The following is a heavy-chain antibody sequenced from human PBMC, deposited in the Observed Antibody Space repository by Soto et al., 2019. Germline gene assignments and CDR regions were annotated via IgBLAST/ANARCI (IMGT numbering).Heavy chain of an antibody. D-gene: IGHD2-8*01. V-gene: IGHV1-58*01. J-gene: IGHJ6*02. CDR3: AADRCTNGVCYYYYGMDV. CDR1: GFIFTSSA. CDR2: IVVGSGNT. Sequence: SVKVSCKASGFIFTSSAVQWVRQARGQRLEWIGWIVVGSGNTNYAQKFQERVTITRDMSTSTAYMELSSLRSEDTAVYYCAADRCTNGVCYYYYGMDVWGQGTTVTAP.